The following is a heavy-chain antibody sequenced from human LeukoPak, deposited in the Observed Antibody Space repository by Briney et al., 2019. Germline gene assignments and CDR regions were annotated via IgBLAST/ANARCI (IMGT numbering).Heavy chain of an antibody. J-gene: IGHJ4*02. V-gene: IGHV3-21*01. CDR3: AREPDDYGGTNSFDY. CDR2: ISSSSSYI. CDR1: GFTFSSYS. Sequence: PGGSLRLSCAASGFTFSSYSMNWVRQAPGKGLEWVSSISSSSSYIYYADSVKGRFTISRDNAKNSLYLQMNSLRAEDTAVYYCAREPDDYGGTNSFDYWGQGTLVTVSS. D-gene: IGHD4-23*01.